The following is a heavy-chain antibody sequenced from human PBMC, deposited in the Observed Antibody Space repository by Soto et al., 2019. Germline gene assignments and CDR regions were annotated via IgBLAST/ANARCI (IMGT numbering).Heavy chain of an antibody. CDR2: ISGSGGST. CDR1: GFTFSSYA. D-gene: IGHD2-2*01. V-gene: IGHV3-23*01. J-gene: IGHJ4*02. Sequence: EVQLLESGGGLVQPGGSLRLSCAASGFTFSSYAMSWVRQAPGKGLEWVSAISGSGGSTYYADSVKGRFTISRDNSKNTLYLQMNSPRAEDTAVYYCAKSTSGVCSSTSCDDYWGQGTLVTVSS. CDR3: AKSTSGVCSSTSCDDY.